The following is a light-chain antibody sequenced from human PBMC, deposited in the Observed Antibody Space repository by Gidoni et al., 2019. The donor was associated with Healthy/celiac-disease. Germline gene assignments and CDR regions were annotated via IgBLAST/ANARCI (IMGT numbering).Light chain of an antibody. CDR1: QRVSSY. Sequence: EIVLTQSSATLSMSPGERATLSCRASQRVSSYLAWYQQKPGQAPRLLIYDASNRATGIPARFSGSGSGTDFTLTISSLEPEDFAVYYCQQRSNWLWETFGPGTKVDIK. CDR2: DAS. CDR3: QQRSNWLWET. J-gene: IGKJ3*01. V-gene: IGKV3-11*01.